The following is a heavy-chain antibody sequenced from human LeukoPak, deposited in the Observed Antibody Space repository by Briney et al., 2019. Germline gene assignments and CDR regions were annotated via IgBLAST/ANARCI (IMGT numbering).Heavy chain of an antibody. Sequence: PSQTLSLTCTVSGGSISSGSYYWSWIRQPAGKGLEWIGRIYTSGGTNYNPSLKSRVTISVDTSKNQFSLKLSSVTAADTAVYYCARGPRIVGADYFDYWGQGTLVTVSS. CDR3: ARGPRIVGADYFDY. J-gene: IGHJ4*02. CDR1: GGSISSGSYY. V-gene: IGHV4-61*02. D-gene: IGHD1-26*01. CDR2: IYTSGGT.